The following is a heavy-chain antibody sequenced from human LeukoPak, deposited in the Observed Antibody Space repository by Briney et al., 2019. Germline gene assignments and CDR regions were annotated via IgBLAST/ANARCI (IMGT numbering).Heavy chain of an antibody. CDR1: GGSFSGYY. D-gene: IGHD3-22*01. CDR2: IYYSGST. Sequence: SETLSLTCAVYGGSFSGYYWSWIRQHPGKGLEWIGYIYYSGSTYYNPSLKSRVTISVDTSKNQFSLKLSSVTAADTAVYYCARDREGYFDYWGQGTLVTVSS. CDR3: ARDREGYFDY. J-gene: IGHJ4*02. V-gene: IGHV4-31*11.